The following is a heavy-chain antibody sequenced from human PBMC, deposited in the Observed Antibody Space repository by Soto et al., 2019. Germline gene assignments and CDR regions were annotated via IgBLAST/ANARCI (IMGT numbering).Heavy chain of an antibody. CDR2: ITGNSARI. V-gene: IGHV3-23*01. Sequence: AGGSLRLSCAASDSTIRRYAMSWVRQAPGKGLEWVSGITGNSARIYYADSVKGRFSISRDNSKNTLYLQMDTLRAEDTAVYYCAKNGDFDYDAFDVWGQGTTVTVSS. D-gene: IGHD3-16*01. J-gene: IGHJ3*01. CDR1: DSTIRRYA. CDR3: AKNGDFDYDAFDV.